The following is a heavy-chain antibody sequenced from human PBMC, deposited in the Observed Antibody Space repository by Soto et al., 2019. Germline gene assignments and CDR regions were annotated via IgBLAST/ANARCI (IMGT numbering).Heavy chain of an antibody. D-gene: IGHD2-8*02. J-gene: IGHJ3*02. Sequence: GGSLSLSCAASGFICSSYDMSWVRQAPGKGLEWVSIILVDGRTFYVDSVKGRFTISRDSSQNTVYLQMNSLTAGDTALYYCAKATATGGGAFDICGQGTMVTVSS. CDR2: ILVDGRT. CDR1: GFICSSYD. V-gene: IGHV3-23*01. CDR3: AKATATGGGAFDI.